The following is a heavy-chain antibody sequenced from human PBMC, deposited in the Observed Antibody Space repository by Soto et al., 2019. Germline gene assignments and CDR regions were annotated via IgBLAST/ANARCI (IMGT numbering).Heavy chain of an antibody. CDR1: GVGYNIFA. CDR2: IIPVLGPA. CDR3: VRPSSRCSDY. Sequence: SVKVRCKGAGVGYNIFAVRWERQAPGEGLEWMGGIIPVLGPAFYAKKFQGRVTITADKSTSTAYLELNSMRYEDTDVDYCVRPSSRCSDYWGEVTMV. D-gene: IGHD4-17*01. V-gene: IGHV1-69*10. J-gene: IGHJ4*02.